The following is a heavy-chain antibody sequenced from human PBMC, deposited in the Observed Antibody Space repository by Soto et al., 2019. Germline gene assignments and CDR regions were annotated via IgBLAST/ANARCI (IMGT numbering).Heavy chain of an antibody. D-gene: IGHD3-16*02. CDR3: ARVSADYDYVWGSYRSDY. CDR1: GGSISSGDYY. J-gene: IGHJ4*02. Sequence: PSETLSLTCTVSGGSISSGDYYWSWIRQPPGKGLEWIGYIYYSGSTYYNPSLKSRVTISVDTSKNQFSLKLSSVTAADTAVYYCARVSADYDYVWGSYRSDYWGQGTLVTVSS. V-gene: IGHV4-30-4*01. CDR2: IYYSGST.